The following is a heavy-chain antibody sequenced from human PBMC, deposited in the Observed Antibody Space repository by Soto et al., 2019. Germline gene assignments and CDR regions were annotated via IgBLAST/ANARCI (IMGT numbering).Heavy chain of an antibody. D-gene: IGHD4-4*01. V-gene: IGHV4-31*03. CDR3: ARDRKRTTGLD. CDR2: IYYSGST. Sequence: SETLSLTCTVSGGSISSGGYYWSWIRQHQGKGLEWIGYIYYSGSTYYNPSLKSRVTISVDTSKNQFSLKLSSVTAADTAVYYCARDRKRTTGLDWGQGTLVTVSS. CDR1: GGSISSGGYY. J-gene: IGHJ4*02.